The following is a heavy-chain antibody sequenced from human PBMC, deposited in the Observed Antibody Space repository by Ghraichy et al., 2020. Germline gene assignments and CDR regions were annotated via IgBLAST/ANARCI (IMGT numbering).Heavy chain of an antibody. CDR2: ISANGGT. CDR1: GYAFASHG. V-gene: IGHV1-18*01. J-gene: IGHJ4*02. D-gene: IGHD1-26*01. Sequence: ASVNVSCKASGYAFASHGFSWVRQAPGQGLEWMGWISANGGTIYAPKLQGRVTMTADASTSTAYMELRSLRSDDTAVYYCARDVGGNNFDYWGQGTLVTVSS. CDR3: ARDVGGNNFDY.